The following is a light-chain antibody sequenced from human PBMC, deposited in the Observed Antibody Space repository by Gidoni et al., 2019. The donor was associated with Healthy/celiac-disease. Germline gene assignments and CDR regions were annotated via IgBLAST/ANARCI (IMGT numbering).Light chain of an antibody. CDR2: AAS. Sequence: DVQMTQSPSSLSASVGDRVTITCRASQSIRSYLNWYQQKPGKAPKLLICAASSLQSGVPSMFRVSGSGTDYTLTIGRLQPEDFGTYYCQQGNSPLRTFGQGTKVEIK. CDR3: QQGNSPLRT. J-gene: IGKJ1*01. CDR1: QSIRSY. V-gene: IGKV1-39*01.